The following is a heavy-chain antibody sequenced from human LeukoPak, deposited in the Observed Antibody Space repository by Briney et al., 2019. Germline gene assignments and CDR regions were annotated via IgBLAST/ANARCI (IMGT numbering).Heavy chain of an antibody. CDR1: GGSFSGYY. V-gene: IGHV4-34*01. D-gene: IGHD2/OR15-2a*01. J-gene: IGHJ4*02. CDR2: IYYSGST. Sequence: SEALSLTCAVYGGSFSGYYWSWIRQPPGKGLEWIGSIYYSGSTYYNPSLKSRVTISVDTSKNQFSLKLSSVTAADTAVYYCANSTLDTLFDYWGQGTLVTVSS. CDR3: ANSTLDTLFDY.